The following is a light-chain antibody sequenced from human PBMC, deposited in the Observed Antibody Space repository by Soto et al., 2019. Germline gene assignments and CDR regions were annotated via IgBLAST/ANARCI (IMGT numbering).Light chain of an antibody. CDR3: ASWDDSLHGPV. V-gene: IGLV1-44*01. CDR2: TNN. CDR1: SSNFGSST. Sequence: QSVLTQPSSASGTPGQRVTLSCSGSSSNFGSSTVSWYQQVPGTAPKLLIHTNNQRPSGVPDRFSGSKSGTSASLAISGLQSEDEADYYCASWDDSLHGPVFGGGTKLTVL. J-gene: IGLJ3*02.